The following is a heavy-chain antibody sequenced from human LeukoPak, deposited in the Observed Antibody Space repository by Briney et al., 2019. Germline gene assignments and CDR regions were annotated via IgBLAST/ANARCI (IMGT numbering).Heavy chain of an antibody. J-gene: IGHJ4*02. Sequence: SQTLSLTCTVSGDSISSGDYYWSWIRQPAGKGLEWIGRISSSGSTNYNPSLKSRVTISVDTSKNQFSLKLSSVTAADTAVYYCARSAHSGSYSPFDYWGQGTLVTVSS. D-gene: IGHD1-26*01. V-gene: IGHV4-61*02. CDR3: ARSAHSGSYSPFDY. CDR1: GDSISSGDYY. CDR2: ISSSGST.